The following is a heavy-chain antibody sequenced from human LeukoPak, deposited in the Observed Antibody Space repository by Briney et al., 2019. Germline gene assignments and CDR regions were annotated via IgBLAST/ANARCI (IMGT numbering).Heavy chain of an antibody. Sequence: SETLSLTCTVSGGSISSYYWSWIRQPAGKGLEWIGRIYTSGSTNYNPSLKSRVTMSVDTSKNQFSLKLSSVTAADTAVYYCAREGDRITIFGVVIMYSDYWGQGTLVTVSS. D-gene: IGHD3-3*01. J-gene: IGHJ4*02. CDR1: GGSISSYY. CDR3: AREGDRITIFGVVIMYSDY. CDR2: IYTSGST. V-gene: IGHV4-4*07.